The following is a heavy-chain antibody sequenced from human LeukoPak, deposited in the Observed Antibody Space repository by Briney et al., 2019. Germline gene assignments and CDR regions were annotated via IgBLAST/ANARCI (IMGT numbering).Heavy chain of an antibody. J-gene: IGHJ4*02. CDR2: ISGNGGSA. Sequence: GGSLRLACAASGFTFSTYALSWVRQAPGKGLEWVSSISGNGGSAYYTDSVKGRFTISRDNSKNTLYLQMNSLRAEDTAVYYCAKDLPTVNTWIYFDYWGQGTLVTVSS. V-gene: IGHV3-23*01. D-gene: IGHD4-17*01. CDR1: GFTFSTYA. CDR3: AKDLPTVNTWIYFDY.